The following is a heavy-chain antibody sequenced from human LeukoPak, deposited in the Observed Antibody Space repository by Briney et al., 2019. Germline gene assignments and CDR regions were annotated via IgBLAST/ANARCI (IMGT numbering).Heavy chain of an antibody. J-gene: IGHJ4*02. D-gene: IGHD6-13*01. Sequence: SVKVSCKASGGTFSSYAISWVRQAPGQGLGWMGGIIPIFGTANYAQKFQGRVTITADESTSTAYMELSSLRSEDTAVYYCARLYSSSWYVFDYWGQGTLVTVSS. CDR3: ARLYSSSWYVFDY. CDR2: IIPIFGTA. V-gene: IGHV1-69*13. CDR1: GGTFSSYA.